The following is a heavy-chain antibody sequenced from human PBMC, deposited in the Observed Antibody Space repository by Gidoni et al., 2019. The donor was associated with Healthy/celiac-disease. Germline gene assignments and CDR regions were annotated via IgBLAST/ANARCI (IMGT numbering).Heavy chain of an antibody. D-gene: IGHD3-9*01. V-gene: IGHV3-21*01. CDR3: AREGDVLRYFDWLSYYFDY. J-gene: IGHJ4*02. Sequence: EVQLVESGGGLVKPGGSLRLSCAASGFTFSSYSMNWVRQAPGKGLEWVSSISSSSSDIYYADSVKGRFTISRDNAKNSLYLQMNSLRAEDTAVYYCAREGDVLRYFDWLSYYFDYWGQGTLVTVSS. CDR1: GFTFSSYS. CDR2: ISSSSSDI.